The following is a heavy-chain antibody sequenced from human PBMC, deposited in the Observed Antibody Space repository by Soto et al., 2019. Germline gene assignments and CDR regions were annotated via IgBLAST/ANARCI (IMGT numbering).Heavy chain of an antibody. Sequence: EVQLLESGGGLVQPGGSLRLSCAASGFTFSSYAMSWVRQAPGKGLEWVSAISGSGGSTNYADSVKGGFTISRDNSKNTRYLQMNSMRTDDTAVYYCATDLGRGDYGLSFDYWGQGTLVTVSS. CDR2: ISGSGGST. CDR1: GFTFSSYA. V-gene: IGHV3-23*01. CDR3: ATDLGRGDYGLSFDY. D-gene: IGHD4-17*01. J-gene: IGHJ4*02.